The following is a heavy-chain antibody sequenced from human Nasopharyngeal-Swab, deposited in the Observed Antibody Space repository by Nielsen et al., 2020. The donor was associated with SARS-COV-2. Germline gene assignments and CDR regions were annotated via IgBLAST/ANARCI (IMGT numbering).Heavy chain of an antibody. CDR3: TRAGSYRFDY. D-gene: IGHD1-26*01. V-gene: IGHV3-74*01. Sequence: GGSLRLSCAPSGFTFSDYWMHWVRQAPGKGLVWVSRINPAGSTTDYEDSVRGRFTISRDNAKNTLYLQMNSLTVEDPAVYFCTRAGSYRFDYWGQGTLVTVSS. CDR2: INPAGSTT. J-gene: IGHJ4*02. CDR1: GFTFSDYW.